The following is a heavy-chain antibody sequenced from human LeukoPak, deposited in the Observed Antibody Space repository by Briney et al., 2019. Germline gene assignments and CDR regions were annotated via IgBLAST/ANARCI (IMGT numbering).Heavy chain of an antibody. CDR1: GFTFDDYG. CDR2: IKWDGGST. CDR3: ARHYYGGNSPLDY. D-gene: IGHD4-23*01. J-gene: IGHJ4*02. Sequence: GGSLRLSCAASGFTFDDYGMSWVRQAPGKGLEWVSNIKWDGGSTGYADSVKGRFTISRDNAKNSLYLQMNSLRAEDTALYYCARHYYGGNSPLDYWGQGTLVTVSS. V-gene: IGHV3-20*04.